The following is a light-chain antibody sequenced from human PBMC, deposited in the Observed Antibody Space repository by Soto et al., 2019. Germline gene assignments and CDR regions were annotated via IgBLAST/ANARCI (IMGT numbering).Light chain of an antibody. J-gene: IGKJ4*01. Sequence: EIVLTQSPATLSLYPGERATLSCRASQSVSSNLAWYQQKPGQPPRLLIHDATNRATGVPARFSGSGSGTDFTLTISSLESEDFAVYYCQQCRNWLTFGGGTKVDIK. CDR1: QSVSSN. CDR3: QQCRNWLT. V-gene: IGKV3-11*01. CDR2: DAT.